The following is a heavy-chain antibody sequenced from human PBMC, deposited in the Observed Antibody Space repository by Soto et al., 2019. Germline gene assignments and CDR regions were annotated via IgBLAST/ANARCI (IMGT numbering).Heavy chain of an antibody. Sequence: WGSLRLSCAASGFNFCSYSMNCVRQAPGKGLEWVSGIHGNGDRTYYADSVKGRFTISRDNAKNSLYLQMNSLRAEDTAVYYCSSVAYDILTGSHAMDVWGQGTTVTISS. CDR3: SSVAYDILTGSHAMDV. CDR1: GFNFCSYS. CDR2: IHGNGDRT. V-gene: IGHV3-23*01. J-gene: IGHJ6*02. D-gene: IGHD3-9*01.